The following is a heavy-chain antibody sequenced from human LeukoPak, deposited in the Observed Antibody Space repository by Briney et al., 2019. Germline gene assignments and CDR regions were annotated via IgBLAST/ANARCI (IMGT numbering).Heavy chain of an antibody. CDR3: AKEDCSGGRCYSLHY. D-gene: IGHD2-15*01. CDR2: MKQDGSEK. J-gene: IGHJ4*02. Sequence: GGSLRLSCAASGFTFSSYWMSWVRQAPGKGLDWVANMKQDGSEKNYVDSVKGRFTISRDNAKNSLYLQMNSLRAEDAAVYYCAKEDCSGGRCYSLHYWGQGTLVTVSS. CDR1: GFTFSSYW. V-gene: IGHV3-7*03.